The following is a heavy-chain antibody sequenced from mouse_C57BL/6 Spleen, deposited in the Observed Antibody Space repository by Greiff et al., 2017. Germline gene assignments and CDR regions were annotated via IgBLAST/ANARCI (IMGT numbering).Heavy chain of an antibody. V-gene: IGHV1-4*01. CDR3: ARNCYSNYFFDY. CDR2: INPSSGYT. J-gene: IGHJ2*01. D-gene: IGHD2-5*01. CDR1: GYTFTSYT. Sequence: VQLQQSGAELARPGASVKMSCKASGYTFTSYTMHWVKQRPGQGLEWIGYINPSSGYTKYNQKFKDKATLTADKSSSTAYMQLSSLTSEYSAVYYCARNCYSNYFFDYWGQGTTLTVSS.